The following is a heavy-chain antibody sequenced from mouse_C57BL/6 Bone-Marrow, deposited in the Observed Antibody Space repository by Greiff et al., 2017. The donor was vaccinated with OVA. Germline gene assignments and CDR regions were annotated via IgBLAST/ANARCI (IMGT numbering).Heavy chain of an antibody. CDR3: ARGYYGSSFFAY. D-gene: IGHD1-1*01. CDR1: GYAFTNYL. V-gene: IGHV1-54*01. J-gene: IGHJ3*01. CDR2: INPGSGGT. Sequence: VKLQQSGAELVRPGTSVKVSCKASGYAFTNYLIEWVKQRPGQGLEWIGVINPGSGGTNYNEKFKGKATLTADKSSSTAYMQLSSLTSEDSAVYFCARGYYGSSFFAYWGQGTLVTVSA.